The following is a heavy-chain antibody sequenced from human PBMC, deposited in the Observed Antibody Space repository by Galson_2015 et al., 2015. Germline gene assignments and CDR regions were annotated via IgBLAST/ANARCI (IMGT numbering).Heavy chain of an antibody. V-gene: IGHV4-59*12. Sequence: TLSLTCSVSGVSTTSFYWSWIRQAPGMGLEWIGNVYYSGDTSYNPSLKSRATMSVDTSTNIFSLRLNTVTVADTAVYYCARLENLDNLYFYGFDVWGRGTTVIVSS. D-gene: IGHD1-14*01. CDR1: GVSTTSFY. CDR2: VYYSGDT. CDR3: ARLENLDNLYFYGFDV. J-gene: IGHJ6*02.